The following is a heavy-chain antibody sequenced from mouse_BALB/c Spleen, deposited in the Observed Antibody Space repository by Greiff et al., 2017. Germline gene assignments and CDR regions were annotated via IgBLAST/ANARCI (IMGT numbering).Heavy chain of an antibody. V-gene: IGHV5-12-1*01. D-gene: IGHD1-1*01. CDR1: GFAFSSYD. CDR3: ARGSLYGSSLYYAMDY. CDR2: ISSGGGST. Sequence: EVQVVESGGGLVKPGGSLKLSCAASGFAFSSYDMSWVRQTPEKRLEWVAYISSGGGSTYYPDTVKGRFTISRDNAKNTLYLQMSSLKSEDTAMYYCARGSLYGSSLYYAMDYWGQGTSVTVSS. J-gene: IGHJ4*01.